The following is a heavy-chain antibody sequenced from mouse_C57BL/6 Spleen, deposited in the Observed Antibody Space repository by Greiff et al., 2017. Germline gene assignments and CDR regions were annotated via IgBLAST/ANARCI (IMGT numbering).Heavy chain of an antibody. CDR3: ARCGADGSIPLDY. Sequence: QVQLQQPGAELVMPGASVKLSCKASGYTFTSYWMHWVKQRPGQGLEWIGEIDPSDSYTNYNQKFKGKSTLTVDKSSSTAYMQLSSLTSEDSAVYYGARCGADGSIPLDYWGQGTTLTVSA. D-gene: IGHD1-1*01. CDR1: GYTFTSYW. CDR2: IDPSDSYT. V-gene: IGHV1-69*01. J-gene: IGHJ2*01.